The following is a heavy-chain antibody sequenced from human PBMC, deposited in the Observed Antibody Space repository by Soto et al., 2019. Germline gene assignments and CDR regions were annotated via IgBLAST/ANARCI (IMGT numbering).Heavy chain of an antibody. J-gene: IGHJ5*02. Sequence: PGGSLRLSCAASGFTLSDYWMHWVRQVPGKGLLWVSRINGDGSNTTYADSVKGRFTISRDNAKSTLYLQMNSLRVEDTAVYYCAPSRTWFDPWGQGTLVTVSS. CDR1: GFTLSDYW. CDR2: INGDGSNT. CDR3: APSRTWFDP. V-gene: IGHV3-74*01.